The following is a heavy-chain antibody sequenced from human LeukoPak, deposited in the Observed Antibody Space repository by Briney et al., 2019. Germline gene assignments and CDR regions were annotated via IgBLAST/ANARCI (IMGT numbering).Heavy chain of an antibody. J-gene: IGHJ4*02. Sequence: GGTLRLSCAASGLTFSSYARSWARQAPGKGLEWFSAISGSGSSPYYADSVKGRFTISRDDSKNTLYLQMNSLRAEDTAVYYCAKDLKWAPRGDYSDYWGQGTLVTVSS. CDR3: AKDLKWAPRGDYSDY. CDR2: ISGSGSSP. V-gene: IGHV3-23*01. CDR1: GLTFSSYA. D-gene: IGHD1-26*01.